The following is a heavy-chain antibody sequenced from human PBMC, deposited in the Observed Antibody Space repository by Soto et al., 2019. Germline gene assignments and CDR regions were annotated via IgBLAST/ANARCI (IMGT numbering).Heavy chain of an antibody. CDR3: AKALVQRTTVTTPDY. Sequence: EVQLLESGGGWVQPGGSLRLSCAASGFTFSSYAMSWVRQAPGKGLEWVSAISGSGGSTYYADSVKGRVTISRDNSKNTLYLQMNSLRAEDTAVYYCAKALVQRTTVTTPDYWGQGTLVTVSS. J-gene: IGHJ4*02. CDR1: GFTFSSYA. D-gene: IGHD4-17*01. CDR2: ISGSGGST. V-gene: IGHV3-23*01.